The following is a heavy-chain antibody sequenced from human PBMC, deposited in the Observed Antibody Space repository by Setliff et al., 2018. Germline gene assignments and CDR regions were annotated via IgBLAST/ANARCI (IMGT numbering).Heavy chain of an antibody. J-gene: IGHJ4*02. V-gene: IGHV3-23*01. D-gene: IGHD2-2*01. Sequence: GGSLRLSCAASGFTFSSSSMTWVRQAPGKGLEWVSAINSGGSSTYYADSVKCRFTISRDNSKNTLYLQMNSLRAEDTAIYSCAKFSSVPGSRFFDYWGQGALVTVSS. CDR2: INSGGSST. CDR3: AKFSSVPGSRFFDY. CDR1: GFTFSSSS.